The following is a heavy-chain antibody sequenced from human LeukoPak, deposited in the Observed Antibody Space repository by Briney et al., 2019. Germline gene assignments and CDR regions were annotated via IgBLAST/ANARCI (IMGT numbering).Heavy chain of an antibody. CDR1: GGTFSSYA. CDR3: ARDLPENTAFNWFDP. Sequence: GSSVKVSCKASGGTFSSYAISWVRQAPGQGLEWMGRIIPIFGTANYAQKFQGRVTITTDESTSTAYMELSSLRSEDTAVYYCARDLPENTAFNWFDPWGQGTLVTVSP. D-gene: IGHD5-18*01. V-gene: IGHV1-69*05. CDR2: IIPIFGTA. J-gene: IGHJ5*02.